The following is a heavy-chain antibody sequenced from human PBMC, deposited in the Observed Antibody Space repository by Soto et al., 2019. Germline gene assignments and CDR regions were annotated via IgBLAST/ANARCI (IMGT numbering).Heavy chain of an antibody. CDR3: ARDGVIACSSTGCSMPQYSSGYGY. V-gene: IGHV4-34*01. CDR1: GGSFSGYY. J-gene: IGHJ4*02. D-gene: IGHD2-2*01. Sequence: LSLTCAVYGGSFSGYYWSWIRQPPGKGLEWIGEINHSGSTNYNPSLKSRVTISVDTSKNQFSLKLSSVTAADTAVYYCARDGVIACSSTGCSMPQYSSGYGYWGQGTLVTVSS. CDR2: INHSGST.